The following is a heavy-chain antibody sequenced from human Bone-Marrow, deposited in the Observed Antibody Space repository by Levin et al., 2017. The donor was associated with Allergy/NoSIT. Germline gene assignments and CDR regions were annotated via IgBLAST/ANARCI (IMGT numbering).Heavy chain of an antibody. CDR2: ISSSNDDM. V-gene: IGHV3-21*01. CDR3: ARGPMSTLFGLVINHNWFDP. J-gene: IGHJ5*02. Sequence: PGGSLRLSCAASGFSFSSYSMNWVRQAPGKGLEWVASISSSNDDMYYADSVKGRFTLSRDNAKNSVFLQMDSLRAEDTAVYYCARGPMSTLFGLVINHNWFDPWGQGTLVTVSS. CDR1: GFSFSSYS. D-gene: IGHD3/OR15-3a*01.